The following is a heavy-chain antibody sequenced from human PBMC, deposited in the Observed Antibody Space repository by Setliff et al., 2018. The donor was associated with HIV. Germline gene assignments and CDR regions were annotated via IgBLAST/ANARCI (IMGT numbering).Heavy chain of an antibody. V-gene: IGHV4-59*01. CDR3: ARDRMPMASWVPDK. D-gene: IGHD2-2*01. Sequence: PSETLSLTCTVSGGSISSYYWSWIRQPPGKGLEWIGYIYYSGSTNYNPSLKGRVTISVDTSKNQFSLKLSSVIAADTAVYYCARDRMPMASWVPDKWGQGTLVTVSS. J-gene: IGHJ4*02. CDR1: GGSISSYY. CDR2: IYYSGST.